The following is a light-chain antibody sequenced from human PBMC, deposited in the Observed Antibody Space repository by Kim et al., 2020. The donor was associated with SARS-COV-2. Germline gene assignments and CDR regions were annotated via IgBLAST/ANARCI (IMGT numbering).Light chain of an antibody. J-gene: IGLJ2*01. Sequence: PRQGGTILLFGSSPKRGRKTVKREPQPPGTAPKLLIYSNNQRPSGVPDRFSGSKSGTSASLAISGLQSEDEADYYCAAWDVSLKGVFGGGTQLTVL. CDR3: AAWDVSLKGV. CDR1: SPKRGRKT. CDR2: SNN. V-gene: IGLV1-44*01.